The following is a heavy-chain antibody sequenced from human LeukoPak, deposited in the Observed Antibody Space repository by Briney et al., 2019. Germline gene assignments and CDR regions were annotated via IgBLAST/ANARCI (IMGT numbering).Heavy chain of an antibody. CDR3: ARDDYYDSSDAFDI. J-gene: IGHJ3*02. Sequence: ASVKVSCKASGYTFTSYGISWVRQAPGQGLEWMGWISAYNGNTNYAQKLQGRVTMTTDTSTSTAYMELRSLRSDDTAVYYCARDDYYDSSDAFDIWGQGTMVTVSS. CDR2: ISAYNGNT. V-gene: IGHV1-18*01. CDR1: GYTFTSYG. D-gene: IGHD3-22*01.